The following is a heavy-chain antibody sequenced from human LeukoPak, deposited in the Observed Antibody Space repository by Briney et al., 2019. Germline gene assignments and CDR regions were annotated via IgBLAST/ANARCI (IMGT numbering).Heavy chain of an antibody. CDR3: ATDPSTAAANWFDP. D-gene: IGHD6-13*01. CDR1: GFTFSSYS. J-gene: IGHJ5*02. CDR2: ISSSSSYI. V-gene: IGHV3-21*01. Sequence: GGSLRLSCAASGFTFSSYSMNWVRQAPGKGLEWVSSISSSSSYIYYADSVKGRFTISRDNAKNSLYLQMNSLRAEDTAVYYCATDPSTAAANWFDPWGQGTLVTVSS.